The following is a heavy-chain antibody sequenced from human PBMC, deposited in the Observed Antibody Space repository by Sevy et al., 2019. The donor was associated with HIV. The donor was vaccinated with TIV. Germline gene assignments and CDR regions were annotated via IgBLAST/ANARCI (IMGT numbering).Heavy chain of an antibody. CDR1: GGTFSSYA. V-gene: IGHV1-69*13. Sequence: ASVKVSCKASGGTFSSYAISWVRQAPGQGLEWMGGIIPIFGTANYAQKFQGRVTITADESTTTAYMELSSLRSEDTAVYYCARLRDGVMAYWGQGTLVTVSS. J-gene: IGHJ4*02. CDR3: ARLRDGVMAY. D-gene: IGHD3-16*01. CDR2: IIPIFGTA.